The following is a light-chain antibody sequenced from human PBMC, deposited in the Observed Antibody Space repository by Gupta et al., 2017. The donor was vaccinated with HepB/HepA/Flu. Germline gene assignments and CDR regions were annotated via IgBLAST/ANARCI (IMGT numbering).Light chain of an antibody. Sequence: DIVMPQSPLSLPVTPGESASISCRCSQSILYSDGYNYVDWYLQKPGQSPQLLSYWGAKRAYGCTDRIIDNCSGTDFTLEISRVETKELRLYYFVPALQTETYSQGSKVEIK. V-gene: IGKV2-28*01. CDR3: VPALQTET. CDR1: QSILYSDGYNY. J-gene: IGKJ1*01. CDR2: WGA.